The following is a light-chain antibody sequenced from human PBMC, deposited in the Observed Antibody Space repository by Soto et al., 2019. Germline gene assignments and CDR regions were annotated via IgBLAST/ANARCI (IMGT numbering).Light chain of an antibody. CDR2: EVS. J-gene: IGLJ2*01. CDR3: SSYTSSTTGVV. CDR1: SSDMGYYNY. V-gene: IGLV2-14*01. Sequence: QSALTQPASVSGSPGQSITISCTGTSSDMGYYNYVSWHQQHPGKAPKLMIYEVSNRPSGVSNRFSGSRSGDTASLTISGLQAEDEADYFCSSYTSSTTGVVFGGGTTLTVL.